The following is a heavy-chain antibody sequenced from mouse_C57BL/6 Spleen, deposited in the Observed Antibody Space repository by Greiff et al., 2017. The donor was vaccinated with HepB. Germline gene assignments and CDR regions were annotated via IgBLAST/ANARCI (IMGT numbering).Heavy chain of an antibody. Sequence: EVMLVESGAELVKPGASVKLSCTASGFNIKDYYMHWVKQRTEQGLEWIGRIDPEDGETKYAPKFQGKATITADTSSNTAYLQLSSLTSEDTAVYYCVRDYYGSSGYYFDYWGQGTTLTVSS. CDR3: VRDYYGSSGYYFDY. V-gene: IGHV14-2*01. CDR2: IDPEDGET. D-gene: IGHD1-1*01. J-gene: IGHJ2*01. CDR1: GFNIKDYY.